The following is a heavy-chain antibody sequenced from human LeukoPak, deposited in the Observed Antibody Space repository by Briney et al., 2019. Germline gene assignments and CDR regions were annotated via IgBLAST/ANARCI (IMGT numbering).Heavy chain of an antibody. Sequence: GRSLRLSCAASGFTFSSYGMHWVRQAPGKGLEWVAVISYDGSNKYYADSVKGRFTISRDNSKNTLYLQMNSLRAEDTAVYYCAKDLASADPALDHWGQGTLVTVSS. CDR2: ISYDGSNK. CDR3: AKDLASADPALDH. V-gene: IGHV3-30*18. CDR1: GFTFSSYG. J-gene: IGHJ4*02. D-gene: IGHD6-25*01.